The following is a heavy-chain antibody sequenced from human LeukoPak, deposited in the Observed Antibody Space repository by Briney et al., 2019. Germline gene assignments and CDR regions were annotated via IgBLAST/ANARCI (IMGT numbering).Heavy chain of an antibody. CDR2: ISWNSGSI. Sequence: GRSLRLSCAASGFTFDDYAMHWVRQAPGKGLEWVSGISWNSGSIGYADSVKGRFTISRDNAKNSLYLQMNSLRAEDTAVYYCAREPSGSFHVDYWGQGTLVTVSS. D-gene: IGHD1-26*01. J-gene: IGHJ4*02. V-gene: IGHV3-9*01. CDR3: AREPSGSFHVDY. CDR1: GFTFDDYA.